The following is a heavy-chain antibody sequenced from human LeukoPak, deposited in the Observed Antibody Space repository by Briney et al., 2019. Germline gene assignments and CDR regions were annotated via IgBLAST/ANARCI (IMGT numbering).Heavy chain of an antibody. CDR1: GYSFTSYW. J-gene: IGHJ3*02. CDR3: ARPQADYYDSSGYPAAFDI. V-gene: IGHV5-51*01. CDR2: IYPGDSDT. Sequence: GESLKISCKGSGYSFTSYWIGWVRQVPGKGLEWMGIIYPGDSDTRYSPSFQGQVTISADKSISTAYLQWSSLKASDTAMYYCARPQADYYDSSGYPAAFDIWGQGTMVTVSS. D-gene: IGHD3-22*01.